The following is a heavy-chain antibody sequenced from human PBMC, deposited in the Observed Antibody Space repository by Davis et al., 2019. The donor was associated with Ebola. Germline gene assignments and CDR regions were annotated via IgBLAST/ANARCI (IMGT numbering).Heavy chain of an antibody. D-gene: IGHD5-12*01. Sequence: PGGSLRLSCAASGFTFSTYWMSWARQAPGKGLECVAHIKEDGSKEFYVDSVKGRFTISRDNAKSSLYLQMNSLRVEDTALYYCAKGARWGQGTLVTVSS. V-gene: IGHV3-7*03. CDR2: IKEDGSKE. CDR3: AKGAR. CDR1: GFTFSTYW. J-gene: IGHJ4*02.